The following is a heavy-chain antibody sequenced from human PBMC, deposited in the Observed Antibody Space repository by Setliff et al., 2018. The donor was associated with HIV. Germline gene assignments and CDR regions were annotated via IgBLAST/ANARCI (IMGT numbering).Heavy chain of an antibody. Sequence: GGSLRLSCETSGFTFEDYGMTWVRRAPGKGLEWVAGINWNGGSISYADSVKGRFTVSRDNGKNSLYLQMNSLRVEDTAVYYCARTSTTTGTTLNWFDPWGQGTLVTVSS. CDR2: INWNGGSI. CDR1: GFTFEDYG. J-gene: IGHJ5*02. CDR3: ARTSTTTGTTLNWFDP. D-gene: IGHD1-1*01. V-gene: IGHV3-20*04.